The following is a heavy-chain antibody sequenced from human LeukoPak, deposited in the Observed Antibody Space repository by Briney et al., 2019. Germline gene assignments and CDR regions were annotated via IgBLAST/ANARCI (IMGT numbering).Heavy chain of an antibody. CDR3: AKDGTTMILLDYFDF. V-gene: IGHV3-7*01. J-gene: IGHJ4*02. D-gene: IGHD3-22*01. CDR2: VKEDGSEK. Sequence: GGSLRLSCAASGFTFSHYWMTWVRQAPGKGLEWVANVKEDGSEKYYVDSVKGRFTISRDNSKNTLYLQTNSLRAEDTAIYYCAKDGTTMILLDYFDFWGQGTLVTVSS. CDR1: GFTFSHYW.